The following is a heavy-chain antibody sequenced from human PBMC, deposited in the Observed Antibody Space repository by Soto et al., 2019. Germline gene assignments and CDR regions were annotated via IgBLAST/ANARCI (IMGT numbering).Heavy chain of an antibody. CDR1: GYIFTDYY. J-gene: IGHJ4*02. V-gene: IGHV1-2*06. D-gene: IGHD3-10*01. CDR3: ASSPTMIRGVSLYYFDY. Sequence: ASVKVSCKASGYIFTDYYMHWVRQAPGQELGWMGRINPNSGGTNYAQKFQGRVTMTRDTSISTAYTELSSLRSEDTAVYYCASSPTMIRGVSLYYFDYWGQGSLVTVS. CDR2: INPNSGGT.